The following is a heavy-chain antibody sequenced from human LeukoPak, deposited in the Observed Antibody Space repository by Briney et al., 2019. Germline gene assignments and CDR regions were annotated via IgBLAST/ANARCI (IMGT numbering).Heavy chain of an antibody. V-gene: IGHV3-23*01. Sequence: GGSLRLSCAASGFTLSSYAMNWVRQDPGKGLEWVSAISGSGGSTYYADSVKGRFTISRDNSKNTLYLQMNSLRAEDTAVYYCAKDGRYYGSGSYYIPDYWGQGTLVTVSS. CDR1: GFTLSSYA. CDR3: AKDGRYYGSGSYYIPDY. D-gene: IGHD3-10*01. CDR2: ISGSGGST. J-gene: IGHJ4*02.